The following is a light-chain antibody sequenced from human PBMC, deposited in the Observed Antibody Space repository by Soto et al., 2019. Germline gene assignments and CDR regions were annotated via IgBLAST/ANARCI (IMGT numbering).Light chain of an antibody. J-gene: IGKJ5*01. CDR2: DAS. CDR1: QSVSSY. V-gene: IGKV3-11*01. CDR3: QQRGIWPPIT. Sequence: EIVLTQSPATLSLSPGERATLSCRASQSVSSYLAWYQQKPGQAPRLLIYDASNRATGIPARFSGSGSGTDFTLTISSLEPEDFAVYYCQQRGIWPPITFGQGTRLEIK.